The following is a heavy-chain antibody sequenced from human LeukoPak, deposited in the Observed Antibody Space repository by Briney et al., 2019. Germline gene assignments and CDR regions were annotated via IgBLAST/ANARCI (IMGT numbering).Heavy chain of an antibody. CDR3: AKVKCYCSSTRCCAMGNFDY. D-gene: IGHD2-2*01. Sequence: LSGGSLRLSCAASGFTFSSYAMSWVRQAPGKGLEWVSAISGGGGSTYYADSVKGRFTISRDNSKNTLYLQMDSLRAEDTAVYYCAKVKCYCSSTRCCAMGNFDYWGQGTLVTVSS. CDR2: ISGGGGST. J-gene: IGHJ4*02. CDR1: GFTFSSYA. V-gene: IGHV3-23*01.